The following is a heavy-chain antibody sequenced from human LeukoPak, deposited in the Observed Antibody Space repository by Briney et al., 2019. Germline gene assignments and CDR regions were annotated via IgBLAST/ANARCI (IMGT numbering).Heavy chain of an antibody. V-gene: IGHV3-21*01. D-gene: IGHD3-3*01. CDR2: ISSSSSYI. CDR1: GFTFSSYS. J-gene: IGHJ6*02. Sequence: GVSLRLSCAASGFTFSSYSMNWVRQAPGKGLEWVSSISSSSSYIYYADSVKGRFAISRDNAKNSLYLQMNSLRAEDTAVYYCARDRDYDFWSGYYNPYYYYYGMDVWGQGTTVTVSS. CDR3: ARDRDYDFWSGYYNPYYYYYGMDV.